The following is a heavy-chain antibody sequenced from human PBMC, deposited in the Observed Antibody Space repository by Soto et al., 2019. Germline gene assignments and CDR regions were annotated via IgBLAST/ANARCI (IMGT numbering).Heavy chain of an antibody. D-gene: IGHD3-22*01. CDR2: INPNSVGT. CDR3: ARGRYYYDSSGYYYDAFDI. Sequence: ASVKVSCKASGYTFTGYYMHWVRQAPGQGLEWMGWINPNSVGTNYAQKFQGWVTMTRDTAISTAYMELSRLRSDDTAVYYWARGRYYYDSSGYYYDAFDIWGQGTMVTVSS. V-gene: IGHV1-2*04. CDR1: GYTFTGYY. J-gene: IGHJ3*02.